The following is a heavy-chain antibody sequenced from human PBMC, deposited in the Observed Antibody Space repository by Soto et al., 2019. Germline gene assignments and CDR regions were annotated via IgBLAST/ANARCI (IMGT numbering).Heavy chain of an antibody. CDR1: GFTFSSYG. V-gene: IGHV3-33*01. CDR3: ARDMFSRIAVAGTFLFY. D-gene: IGHD6-19*01. J-gene: IGHJ4*02. CDR2: IWYDGSNK. Sequence: PGGSLRLSCAASGFTFSSYGMHWVRQAPGKGLEWVAVIWYDGSNKYYADSVKGRFTISRDNSKNTLYLQMNSLRAEDTAVYYCARDMFSRIAVAGTFLFYWGQGTLVTVSS.